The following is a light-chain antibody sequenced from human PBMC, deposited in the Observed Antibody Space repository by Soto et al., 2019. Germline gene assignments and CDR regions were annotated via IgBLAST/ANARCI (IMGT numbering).Light chain of an antibody. CDR3: QLIGT. CDR2: DVS. V-gene: IGKV1-5*01. CDR1: QSISGW. J-gene: IGKJ1*01. Sequence: DIQMTQSPSTLSASVGDRVTITCRASQSISGWLAWYQQKPGKAPKVLIYDVSSLESGVPSRFSGSGSGTEFTLTISSLQPDDFATYYCQLIGTFGQGTKVEIK.